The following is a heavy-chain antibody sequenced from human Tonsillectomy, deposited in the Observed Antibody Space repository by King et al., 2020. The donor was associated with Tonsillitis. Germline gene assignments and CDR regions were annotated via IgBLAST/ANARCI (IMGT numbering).Heavy chain of an antibody. V-gene: IGHV3-48*01. CDR3: ASAPTYYDFWSGFKPNWFDP. Sequence: VQLVESGGGLVQPGGSLRLSCAASGFTFSSYSMNWVRQAPGKGLEGVSYISSSSSTIYYADSVKGRFTISRDNAKNSLYLQMNSLRAEDTAVYYCASAPTYYDFWSGFKPNWFDPWGQGTLVTVSS. CDR1: GFTFSSYS. D-gene: IGHD3-3*01. J-gene: IGHJ5*02. CDR2: ISSSSSTI.